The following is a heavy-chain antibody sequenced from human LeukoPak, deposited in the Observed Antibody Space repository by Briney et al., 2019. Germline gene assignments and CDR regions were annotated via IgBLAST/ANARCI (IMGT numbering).Heavy chain of an antibody. J-gene: IGHJ4*02. CDR3: ARDLYGDYSFDY. Sequence: AGGSLRLSCAASGFTFSTYTMNGVRQAPGRGREGVSSISGTGSYIYYADSVKGRFTISRDNANNSLSLQMDSLRADDTAVYFCARDLYGDYSFDYWGQGTLVTVSS. CDR2: ISGTGSYI. CDR1: GFTFSTYT. D-gene: IGHD4-17*01. V-gene: IGHV3-21*01.